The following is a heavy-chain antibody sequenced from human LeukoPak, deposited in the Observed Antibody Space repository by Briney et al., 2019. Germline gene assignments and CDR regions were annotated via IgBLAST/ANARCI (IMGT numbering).Heavy chain of an antibody. J-gene: IGHJ4*02. CDR1: GGSFSGYY. D-gene: IGHD2/OR15-2a*01. CDR3: ARKIGSSFDY. Sequence: PSETLSLTCAVYGGSFSGYYWSWIRPPPGKGLEWIGEINHSGSTNYNPSLKSRVTISVDTSKNQFPLKLSSVTAADTAVYYCARKIGSSFDYWGQGTLVTVSS. CDR2: INHSGST. V-gene: IGHV4-34*01.